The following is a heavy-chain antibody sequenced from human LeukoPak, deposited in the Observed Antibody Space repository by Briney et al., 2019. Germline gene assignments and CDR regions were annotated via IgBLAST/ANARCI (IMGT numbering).Heavy chain of an antibody. CDR1: GGSISSGSYY. Sequence: SQTLSLTCTVSGGSISSGSYYWSWIPQPAGKGLEWIGRIYTSGSTNYNPSLKSRVTISVDTSKYQFSLKLSSVTAADTAVYYCARVKVIAARRWFDPWGQGTLVTVSS. CDR3: ARVKVIAARRWFDP. CDR2: IYTSGST. J-gene: IGHJ5*02. D-gene: IGHD6-6*01. V-gene: IGHV4-61*02.